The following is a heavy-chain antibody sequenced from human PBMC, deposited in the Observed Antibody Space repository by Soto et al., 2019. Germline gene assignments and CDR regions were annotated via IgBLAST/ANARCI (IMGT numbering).Heavy chain of an antibody. CDR2: IYYSGST. Sequence: SETLSLTCTVSGGSISSSSYYWGWIRQPPGKGLEWIGSIYYSGSTYYNPSLKSRVTISVDTSKNQFSLKLSSVTAADTAVYYCARHDYDFWSGYPNWFDPWGQGTLVTV. CDR1: GGSISSSSYY. D-gene: IGHD3-3*01. J-gene: IGHJ5*02. V-gene: IGHV4-39*01. CDR3: ARHDYDFWSGYPNWFDP.